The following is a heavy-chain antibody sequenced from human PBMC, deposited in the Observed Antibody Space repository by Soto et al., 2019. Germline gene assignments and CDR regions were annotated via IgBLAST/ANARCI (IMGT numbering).Heavy chain of an antibody. CDR1: GGSLRGHY. CDR3: ARAAVKLGATLFDS. V-gene: IGHV4-34*01. CDR2: INHSGFT. D-gene: IGHD1-26*01. Sequence: PSETLSLTCAVSGGSLRGHYWSWIRQSPEKGLEWIGEINHSGFTNYNPTLKSRVTISRDASKNQFSPRLSSMTAADSAVYFCARAAVKLGATLFDSWGQGTLVTVSS. J-gene: IGHJ4*02.